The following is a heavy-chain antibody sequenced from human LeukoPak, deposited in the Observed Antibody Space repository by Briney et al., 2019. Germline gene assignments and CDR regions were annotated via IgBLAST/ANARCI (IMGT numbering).Heavy chain of an antibody. D-gene: IGHD3-3*01. J-gene: IGHJ4*02. CDR2: IYYSGST. CDR3: ARGLEFWSGYYRSAHFDY. Sequence: GSLRLSCAASGFTFSSYSMMWVRQPPGKGLEWIGSIYYSGSTYYNPSLKSRVTISVDTSKNQFSLKLSSVTAADTAVYYCARGLEFWSGYYRSAHFDYWGQGTLVTVSS. V-gene: IGHV4-39*07. CDR1: GFTFSSYS.